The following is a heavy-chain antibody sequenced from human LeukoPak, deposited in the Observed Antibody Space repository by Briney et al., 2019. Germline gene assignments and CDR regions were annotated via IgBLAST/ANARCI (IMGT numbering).Heavy chain of an antibody. CDR1: GFTFSSYA. J-gene: IGHJ4*02. CDR3: AKDKHYDFWSGYPPDY. D-gene: IGHD3-3*01. CDR2: ISGSGSST. Sequence: GGSLRLSCAASGFTFSSYAMSWVRQAAGKGLDWVSAISGSGSSTYYADSVKGRFTISRDNSKNTLYLQMNSLRAEDTAVYYCAKDKHYDFWSGYPPDYWGQGTLVTVSS. V-gene: IGHV3-23*01.